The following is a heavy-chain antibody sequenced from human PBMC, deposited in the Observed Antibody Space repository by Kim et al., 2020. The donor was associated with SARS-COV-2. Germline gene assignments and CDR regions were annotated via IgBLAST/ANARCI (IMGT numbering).Heavy chain of an antibody. V-gene: IGHV1-18*01. CDR1: GYTFTSYG. CDR2: ISAYNGNT. Sequence: ASVKVSCKASGYTFTSYGISWVRQAPGQGLEWMGLISAYNGNTNYAQKLQGRVTMTTDTSTSTAYMELRSLRSDDTAVYYCARAGIAAAGQPHLDYYYYGMDVWGQGTTGTLSS. CDR3: ARAGIAAAGQPHLDYYYYGMDV. D-gene: IGHD6-13*01. J-gene: IGHJ6*02.